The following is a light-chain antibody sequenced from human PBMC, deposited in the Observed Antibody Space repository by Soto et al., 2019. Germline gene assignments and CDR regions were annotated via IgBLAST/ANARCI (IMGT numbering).Light chain of an antibody. CDR2: GAS. V-gene: IGKV3-20*01. Sequence: EIVLTQSPGTLSLSPGERATLSCRASQSFSSSYLAWYQQKPGQAPGLLISGASTRATGIPDRFSGSGSGTDFTLTISRLEPEDFEVYYCQQYGTSSWTFGQGTKVEIK. CDR1: QSFSSSY. J-gene: IGKJ1*01. CDR3: QQYGTSSWT.